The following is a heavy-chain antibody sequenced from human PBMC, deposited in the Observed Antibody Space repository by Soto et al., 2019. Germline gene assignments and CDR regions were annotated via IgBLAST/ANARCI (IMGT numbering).Heavy chain of an antibody. CDR1: GFTLRNYE. CDR2: ISGSNNNI. Sequence: GGSLRLSCAASGFTLRNYEMNWFRQAPGKGLEWISKISGSNNNIYYADSVRGRFTISRDNAKNSLYLQMNSLRAEDTAIYYCASERLCGADCYFFDNWGQGTQVTVSS. CDR3: ASERLCGADCYFFDN. V-gene: IGHV3-48*03. J-gene: IGHJ4*02. D-gene: IGHD2-21*02.